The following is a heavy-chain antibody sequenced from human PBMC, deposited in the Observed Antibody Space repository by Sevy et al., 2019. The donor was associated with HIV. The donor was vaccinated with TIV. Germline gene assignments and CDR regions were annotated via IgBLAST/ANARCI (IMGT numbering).Heavy chain of an antibody. V-gene: IGHV3-74*01. CDR2: INSDVSST. CDR3: AKSGVDTAMLGY. Sequence: GGSLRLSCAASGFTFSSYGMHWVRQAPGKGLVWVSRINSDVSSTSYADSVKGRFSISRDNAKNTLYLQMNSLRAEDTAVYYCAKSGVDTAMLGYWGQGTLVTVSS. J-gene: IGHJ4*02. CDR1: GFTFSSYG. D-gene: IGHD5-18*01.